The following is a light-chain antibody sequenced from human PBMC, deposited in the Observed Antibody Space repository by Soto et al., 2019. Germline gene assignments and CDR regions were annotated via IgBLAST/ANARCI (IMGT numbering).Light chain of an antibody. CDR3: QHSSISIT. Sequence: EIVLTQSPATLSLSPGERATLSCRASQSVSSYLAWYQQKPGQAPRLLIYDASNRATGIPARFSGSGSGTDSTLTISRLEAEYFAVYYCQHSSISITFGQGTRLEIK. V-gene: IGKV3-11*01. CDR1: QSVSSY. J-gene: IGKJ5*01. CDR2: DAS.